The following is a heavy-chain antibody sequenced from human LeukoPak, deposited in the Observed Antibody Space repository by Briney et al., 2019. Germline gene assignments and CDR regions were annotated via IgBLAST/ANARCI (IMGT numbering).Heavy chain of an antibody. Sequence: PPETLSLTCTVSGGSVSSGSYYWSWIRQPPGKGLEWIGYIYYSGSTNYNPSLKSRVTISVDTSKNQFSLKLSSVTAADTAVYYCARGGYGEYYYDSSGYYLFDYWGQGTLVTVSS. CDR3: ARGGYGEYYYDSSGYYLFDY. V-gene: IGHV4-61*01. CDR2: IYYSGST. D-gene: IGHD3-22*01. J-gene: IGHJ4*02. CDR1: GGSVSSGSYY.